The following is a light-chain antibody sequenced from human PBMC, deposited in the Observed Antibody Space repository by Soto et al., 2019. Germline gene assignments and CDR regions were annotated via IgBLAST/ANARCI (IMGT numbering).Light chain of an antibody. CDR3: QSYDKSLNGNV. Sequence: QSALTQPASVSGSPGQSITISCTGTSSDVGGYNYVSWYQQHPGKAPKLMIYEVSNRPSGVSNRFSGSKSGNTASLTISGLQAEDEADYYCQSYDKSLNGNVFGGGTKLTVL. J-gene: IGLJ2*01. CDR2: EVS. V-gene: IGLV2-14*01. CDR1: SSDVGGYNY.